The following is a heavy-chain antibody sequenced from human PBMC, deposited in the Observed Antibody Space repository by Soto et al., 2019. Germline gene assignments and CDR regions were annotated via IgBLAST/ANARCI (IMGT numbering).Heavy chain of an antibody. Sequence: GGSLRLSRAASGFTFSSYAMSWVRQAPGKGLEWVSAISGSGGSTYYADSVKGRFTISRDNSKNTLYLQMNSLRAEDTAVYYCAKLSYDSSGYYVYYYYGMDVWGQGTTVTVSS. J-gene: IGHJ6*02. CDR3: AKLSYDSSGYYVYYYYGMDV. CDR2: ISGSGGST. V-gene: IGHV3-23*01. CDR1: GFTFSSYA. D-gene: IGHD3-22*01.